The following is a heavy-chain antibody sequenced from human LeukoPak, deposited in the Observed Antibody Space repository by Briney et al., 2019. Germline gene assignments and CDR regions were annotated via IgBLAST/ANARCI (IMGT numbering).Heavy chain of an antibody. Sequence: GGSLRLSCAASGFTFSSYGMHWVRQAPGKGLEWVAVISYDGSNKYYADSVKGRFTISRDNSKNTLYLQMNSLRAEDTAVYYCARDLGYGGHDAFDIWGQGTMVTVSS. CDR2: ISYDGSNK. D-gene: IGHD4-23*01. CDR1: GFTFSSYG. V-gene: IGHV3-30*03. CDR3: ARDLGYGGHDAFDI. J-gene: IGHJ3*02.